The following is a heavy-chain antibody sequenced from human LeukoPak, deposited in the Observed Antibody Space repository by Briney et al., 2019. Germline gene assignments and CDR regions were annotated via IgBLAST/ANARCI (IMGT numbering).Heavy chain of an antibody. CDR1: GFTFSSYW. CDR2: IKQDGSEK. Sequence: GGSLRLSCAASGFTFSSYWMSWVRQAPGKGLEWVANIKQDGSEKYYVDSVKGRFTISRDNAKNSLYLQMNSLRAEDTAVYYCAREITGYYYYYYVDVWGKGTTVTVSS. V-gene: IGHV3-7*01. CDR3: AREITGYYYYYYVDV. J-gene: IGHJ6*03.